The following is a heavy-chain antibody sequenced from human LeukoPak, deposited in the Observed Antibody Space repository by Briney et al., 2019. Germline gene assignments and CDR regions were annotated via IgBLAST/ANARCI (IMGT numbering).Heavy chain of an antibody. J-gene: IGHJ4*02. V-gene: IGHV3-30*04. Sequence: PGGSLRLSCAASGFTFSSYAMHWVRQAPGKGLEWVAVISYDGSNKYYADSVKGRFTISRDNSKNTLYLQMDSLRAEDTAVYYCARSRITRVFDYWGQGTLVTVSS. CDR1: GFTFSSYA. CDR2: ISYDGSNK. CDR3: ARSRITRVFDY. D-gene: IGHD3-10*01.